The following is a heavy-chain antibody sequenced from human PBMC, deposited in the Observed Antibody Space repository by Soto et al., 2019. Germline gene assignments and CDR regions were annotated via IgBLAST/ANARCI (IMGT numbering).Heavy chain of an antibody. V-gene: IGHV1-2*02. Sequence: ASVKVSCKASGYTFTGYYMHWVRQAPGQGLEWMGWINPNSGGTNYAQKFQGRVTMTRDTSISTAYMELSRLRSDDTAVYYCARDFGSSWYPKYYDYYGMDVWGQGTTVTVSS. D-gene: IGHD6-13*01. CDR3: ARDFGSSWYPKYYDYYGMDV. J-gene: IGHJ6*02. CDR2: INPNSGGT. CDR1: GYTFTGYY.